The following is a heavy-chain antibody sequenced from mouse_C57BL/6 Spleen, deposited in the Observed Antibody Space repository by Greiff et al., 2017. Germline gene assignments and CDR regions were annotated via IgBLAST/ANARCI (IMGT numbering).Heavy chain of an antibody. Sequence: VQVVESGPELVKPGASVKISCKASGYAFSSSWMNWVKQRPGKGLEWIGRIYPGDGDTNYNGKFKGKATLTADKSSSTAYMQLSSLTSEDSAVYFCARDYYGSSYGYFDYWGQGTTLTVSS. D-gene: IGHD1-1*01. CDR3: ARDYYGSSYGYFDY. V-gene: IGHV1-82*01. CDR1: GYAFSSSW. CDR2: IYPGDGDT. J-gene: IGHJ2*01.